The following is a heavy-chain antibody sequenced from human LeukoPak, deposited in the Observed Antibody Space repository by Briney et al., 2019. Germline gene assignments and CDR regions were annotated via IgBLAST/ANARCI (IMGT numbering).Heavy chain of an antibody. D-gene: IGHD3-22*01. CDR1: GFTFSSYW. Sequence: GGSLRLSCAASGFTFSSYWMHWVRQAPGKGPVWVSRINSDGSSTSYADSVKGRFTISRDNAKNTLYLQMNSLRAEDTAVYYCARGRGSYDSSGYTFDPWGQGTLVTVSS. CDR2: INSDGSST. CDR3: ARGRGSYDSSGYTFDP. V-gene: IGHV3-74*01. J-gene: IGHJ5*02.